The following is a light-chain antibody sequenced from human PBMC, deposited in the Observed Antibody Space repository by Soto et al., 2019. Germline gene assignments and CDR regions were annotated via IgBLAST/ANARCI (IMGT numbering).Light chain of an antibody. CDR3: QQYARPPFA. CDR2: DAS. J-gene: IGKJ2*01. V-gene: IGKV3-20*01. Sequence: EIVLTQSPGTLSLSPGERATLSCRARQRISNSYLAWYQQKPGQAPRLLLYDASSRATGIPDRVSGSGSGTDFTLTISSLEPEDFAVYYCQQYARPPFAFGQGTKVEIK. CDR1: QRISNSY.